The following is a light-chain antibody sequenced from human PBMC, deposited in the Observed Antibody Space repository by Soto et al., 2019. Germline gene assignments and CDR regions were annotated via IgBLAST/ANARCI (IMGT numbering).Light chain of an antibody. CDR3: ALYVGSGTVV. V-gene: IGLV8-61*01. CDR1: SASVLTSYY. Sequence: QTVVSQEPSFSVSPGETVTLTCGLTSASVLTSYYPSWYQQTPGQAPRTLIYSTNIRSSGVPDRFSGSILGNKAALTITGAQADDESDYYCALYVGSGTVVFGRGTQLTVL. J-gene: IGLJ7*01. CDR2: STN.